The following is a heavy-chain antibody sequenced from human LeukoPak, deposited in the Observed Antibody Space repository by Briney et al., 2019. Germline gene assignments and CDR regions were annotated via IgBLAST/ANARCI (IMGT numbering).Heavy chain of an antibody. J-gene: IGHJ4*02. CDR2: ISGDGTRT. V-gene: IGHV3-23*01. CDR1: GFTFSRYT. D-gene: IGHD3-16*01. CDR3: AKWPEGAMDYFDY. Sequence: PGGSLRLSCAASGFTFSRYTLNWVRQAPGKGLEWVSAISGDGTRTYYADSVKGRFTISRDNSKNTLYLEMSSLRVEDTAIYYCAKWPEGAMDYFDYWGQGTLVTVSS.